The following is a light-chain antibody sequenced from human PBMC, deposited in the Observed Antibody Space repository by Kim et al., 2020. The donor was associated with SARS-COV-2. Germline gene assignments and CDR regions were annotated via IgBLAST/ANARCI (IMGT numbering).Light chain of an antibody. V-gene: IGKV1-5*03. CDR3: QHYMPLSAFS. CDR2: KTS. Sequence: DIQMTQSPSTLSASVGDRISITCRASQSVENNLAWYQQKPGKVPKLLMYKTSFLEDGVSSRFSGNGSGTVFTLTIKGLQPDDFATYYCQHYMPLSAFSFGPGTKVDIK. J-gene: IGKJ3*01. CDR1: QSVENN.